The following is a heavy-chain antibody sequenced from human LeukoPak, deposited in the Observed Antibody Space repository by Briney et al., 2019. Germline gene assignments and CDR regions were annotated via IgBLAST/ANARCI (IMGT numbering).Heavy chain of an antibody. Sequence: GGSLRLSCAASGFTFSSYEMNWVRQAPGKGLEWVSYISSGGSTIYYADSVKGRFTISRDNAKNSLYLQMNSLRAEDTAVYYCARDRRYSYGLGGDYWGQRTLVTVSS. J-gene: IGHJ4*02. CDR2: ISSGGSTI. D-gene: IGHD5-18*01. CDR3: ARDRRYSYGLGGDY. V-gene: IGHV3-48*03. CDR1: GFTFSSYE.